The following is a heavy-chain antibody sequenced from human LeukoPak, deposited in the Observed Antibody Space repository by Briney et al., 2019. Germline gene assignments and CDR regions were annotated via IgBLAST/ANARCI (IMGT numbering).Heavy chain of an antibody. J-gene: IGHJ4*02. CDR3: ARDQESSSWYPFDY. CDR1: GYTFTDYY. CDR2: IDPNSGGT. V-gene: IGHV1-2*02. Sequence: ASVKVSCKASGYTFTDYYMHWVRQAPGQGLEWMGWIDPNSGGTNYPQKFQGRVTMTRDTSISTAYMELNRLRSDDTAMYYCARDQESSSWYPFDYWGQGTLVTVSS. D-gene: IGHD6-13*01.